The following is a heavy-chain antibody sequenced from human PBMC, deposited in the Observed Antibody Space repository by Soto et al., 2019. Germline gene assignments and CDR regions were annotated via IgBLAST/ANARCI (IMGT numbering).Heavy chain of an antibody. CDR1: GFTFSSYE. CDR2: ISSSGSTI. D-gene: IGHD4-4*01. V-gene: IGHV3-48*03. J-gene: IGHJ6*02. Sequence: SLRRSCAAAGFTFSSYEMNWVRQAPGKGLEWVSYISSSGSTIYYADSVKGRFTISRDNAKNALYLQMNSLRAEDTAVYYCARDNLFHSNYAEDVWGQGTTVTGSS. CDR3: ARDNLFHSNYAEDV.